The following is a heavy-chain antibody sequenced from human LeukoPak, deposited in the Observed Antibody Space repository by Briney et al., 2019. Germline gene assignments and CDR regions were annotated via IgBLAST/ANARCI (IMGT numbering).Heavy chain of an antibody. CDR2: IYYSGNT. Sequence: SETLSLTCTVSGDCISSEDHYWGWLRQPPGRGLEWIGSIYYSGNTYYNPSLKSRVTLSVDMSKNQFSLSLNSVTTADTAVYYCAASLWFGIYPDYWGQGSLVTVSS. CDR3: AASLWFGIYPDY. D-gene: IGHD3-10*01. J-gene: IGHJ4*02. V-gene: IGHV4-39*01. CDR1: GDCISSEDHY.